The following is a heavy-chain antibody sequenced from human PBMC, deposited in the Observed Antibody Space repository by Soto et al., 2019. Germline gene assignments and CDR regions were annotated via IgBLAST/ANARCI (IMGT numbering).Heavy chain of an antibody. Sequence: PSETLSLTCTVSGGSISSYYWSWIRQPPGKGLEWIGYIYYSGSTNYNPSLKSRVTVSVDTSKNQFSLKLSSVTAADTAVYYCASSLPYYYDILILNYWGQGTLVTVSS. CDR1: GGSISSYY. V-gene: IGHV4-59*01. J-gene: IGHJ4*02. D-gene: IGHD3-9*01. CDR3: ASSLPYYYDILILNY. CDR2: IYYSGST.